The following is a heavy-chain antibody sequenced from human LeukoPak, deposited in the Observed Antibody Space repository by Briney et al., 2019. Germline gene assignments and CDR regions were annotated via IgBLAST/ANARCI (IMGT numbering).Heavy chain of an antibody. CDR2: ISSSSTI. J-gene: IGHJ3*02. Sequence: PGGSLRLSCAASGFTFSSYSMNWVRQAPGKGLEWVSYISSSSTIYYADSVKGRFTISRDNAKNSLYLQMNSLRAEDTAVYYCARGTRLGYDCVWGSYRLGNAFDIWGQGTMVTVSS. V-gene: IGHV3-48*01. CDR1: GFTFSSYS. CDR3: ARGTRLGYDCVWGSYRLGNAFDI. D-gene: IGHD3-16*02.